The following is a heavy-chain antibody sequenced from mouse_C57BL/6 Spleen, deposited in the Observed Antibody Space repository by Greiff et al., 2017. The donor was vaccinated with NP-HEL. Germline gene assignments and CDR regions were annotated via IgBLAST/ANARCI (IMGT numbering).Heavy chain of an antibody. D-gene: IGHD3-2*02. Sequence: QVQLQQSGAELVRPGTSVKVSCKASGYAFTHYLIEWVKQRPGQGLAWIGVINPGSGGTNYNEKFKGKATLTADKSSSTAYMQLSSLTSEDSAVYFCARPAQATWFAYWGQGTLVTVSA. CDR3: ARPAQATWFAY. CDR1: GYAFTHYL. J-gene: IGHJ3*01. V-gene: IGHV1-54*01. CDR2: INPGSGGT.